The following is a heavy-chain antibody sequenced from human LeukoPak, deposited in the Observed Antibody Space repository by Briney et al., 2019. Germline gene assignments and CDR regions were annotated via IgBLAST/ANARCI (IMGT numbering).Heavy chain of an antibody. D-gene: IGHD3-22*01. V-gene: IGHV1-2*02. Sequence: GASVKVSCKASGYTFTDYYMHWVRQAPGQGLEWMGGINPNSGGTNYAQKFQGRVTMTRDTSISTAYMELSRLRSDDTAVYYCARDERYDSSGYPFDYWGQGTLVTVSS. CDR3: ARDERYDSSGYPFDY. CDR2: INPNSGGT. CDR1: GYTFTDYY. J-gene: IGHJ4*02.